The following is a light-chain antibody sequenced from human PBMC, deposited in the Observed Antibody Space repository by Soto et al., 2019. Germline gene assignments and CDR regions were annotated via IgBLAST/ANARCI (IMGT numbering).Light chain of an antibody. V-gene: IGKV1-33*01. CDR3: QQYDHPLPLT. Sequence: DIQMTQSPSSLSASVGDRVTITCQASQDISNYLNWYQQKPGKAPKLLIYDASNLETGVPSRFSGSASGTDFTFTISSLQPEYIATYYCQQYDHPLPLTFGGWTKVEIK. CDR1: QDISNY. CDR2: DAS. J-gene: IGKJ4*01.